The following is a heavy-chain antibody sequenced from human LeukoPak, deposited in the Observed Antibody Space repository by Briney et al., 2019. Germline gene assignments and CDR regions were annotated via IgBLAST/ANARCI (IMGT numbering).Heavy chain of an antibody. V-gene: IGHV3-7*01. D-gene: IGHD3-3*01. CDR3: AREAYDFWGGSAF. CDR1: GFSFSDYW. CDR2: INQDGSEK. Sequence: GGSLRLSCAASGFSFSDYWVTWVRQAPGKGLEWVANINQDGSEKHYVDSVKGRFTISRDNAKNSLSLQMTSLRAEDTAVYYCAREAYDFWGGSAFWGQGTQVTVSS. J-gene: IGHJ4*02.